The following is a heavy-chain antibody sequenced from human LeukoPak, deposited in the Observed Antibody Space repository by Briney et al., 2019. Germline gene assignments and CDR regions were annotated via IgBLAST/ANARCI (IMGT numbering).Heavy chain of an antibody. CDR3: ARRDSSAWYPGSFDY. CDR1: GGSFSGYY. J-gene: IGHJ4*02. V-gene: IGHV4-34*01. Sequence: ASETLSLTCAVYGGSFSGYYWSWIRQPPGKGLEWIGEINHSGSTNYNPSLKSRVTISVDTSKNQFSLRLNSMTAADTAMYYCARRDSSAWYPGSFDYWGQGTLVTVSS. D-gene: IGHD6-19*01. CDR2: INHSGST.